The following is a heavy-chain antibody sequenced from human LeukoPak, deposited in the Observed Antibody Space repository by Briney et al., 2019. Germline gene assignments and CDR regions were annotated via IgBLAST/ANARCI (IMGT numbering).Heavy chain of an antibody. CDR2: ISSDGGST. CDR3: AREEGSGSYYFDS. J-gene: IGHJ4*02. D-gene: IGHD1-26*01. CDR1: GFTFSNYA. Sequence: GGSLRLSCAASGFTFSNYAMHWVRQAPGKGPEYVSAISSDGGSTYYASSVKDRFTISRDNSENTLFLQMGSLRAEDMAVYYCAREEGSGSYYFDSWGQGTLVTVSS. V-gene: IGHV3-64*01.